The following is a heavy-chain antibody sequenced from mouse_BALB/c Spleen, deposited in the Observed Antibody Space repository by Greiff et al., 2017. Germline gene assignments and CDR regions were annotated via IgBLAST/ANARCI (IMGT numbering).Heavy chain of an antibody. CDR3: TREGYDVFAY. J-gene: IGHJ3*01. CDR1: GFTFSSYT. CDR2: ISSGGSYT. Sequence: EVKVVESGGGLVKPGGSLKLSCAASGFTFSSYTMSWVRQTPEKRLEWVATISSGGSYTYYPDSVKGRFTISRDNAKNTLYLQMSSLKSEDTAMYYCTREGYDVFAYWGQGTLVTVSA. D-gene: IGHD2-14*01. V-gene: IGHV5-6-4*01.